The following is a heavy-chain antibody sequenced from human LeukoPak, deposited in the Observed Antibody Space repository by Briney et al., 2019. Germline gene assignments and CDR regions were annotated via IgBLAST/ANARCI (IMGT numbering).Heavy chain of an antibody. J-gene: IGHJ4*02. CDR2: INHSGST. CDR3: ARRNWLRPFDY. V-gene: IGHV4-34*01. CDR1: GGSFSGYY. Sequence: SETLSLTCAVYGGSFSGYYWSWIRQPPGKGLEWIGEINHSGSTNYNPSLKSRVTISVDTSKNQFSLKLSSVTAADTAVYYCARRNWLRPFDYWGQGTLVTVSS. D-gene: IGHD5-12*01.